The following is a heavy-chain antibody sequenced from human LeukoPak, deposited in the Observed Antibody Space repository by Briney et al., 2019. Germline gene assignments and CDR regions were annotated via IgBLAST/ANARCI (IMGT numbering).Heavy chain of an antibody. D-gene: IGHD3-22*01. J-gene: IGHJ6*03. Sequence: ASVKVSCKASGYTFTSYGISWVRQAPGQGLEWIGWIGADNGNTNYAQKLQGRVTMTTDTSTSTAYMELRSLRSDDTAVYYCAREVGHDSRGYYDYYYYMDVWGKGTTVTVSS. CDR3: AREVGHDSRGYYDYYYYMDV. CDR1: GYTFTSYG. V-gene: IGHV1-18*01. CDR2: IGADNGNT.